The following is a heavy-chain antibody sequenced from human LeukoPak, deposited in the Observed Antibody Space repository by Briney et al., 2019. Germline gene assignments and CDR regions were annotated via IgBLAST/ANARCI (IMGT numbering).Heavy chain of an antibody. CDR2: ISGSGGST. J-gene: IGHJ4*02. Sequence: GGSLRLSCAVSGFTFSSYAMAWVRQAPGKGLEWVSGISGSGGSTYYADSVEGRFTISRDNSKNTLYLQMNSLRAEDTAVYYCAKVRAAAGFDYWGQGTLVTVSS. CDR1: GFTFSSYA. V-gene: IGHV3-23*01. CDR3: AKVRAAAGFDY. D-gene: IGHD6-13*01.